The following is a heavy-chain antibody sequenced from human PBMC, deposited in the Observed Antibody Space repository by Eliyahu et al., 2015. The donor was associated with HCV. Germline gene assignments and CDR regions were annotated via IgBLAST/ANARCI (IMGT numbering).Heavy chain of an antibody. CDR2: IYTSEIT. Sequence: QVQLQESGPGLVKPSETLSXTCTVSGGSISGYYWSWIRQPAGEGLDWIGHIYTSEITNYNPSLKSRVTMSIDTSKNQFSLNLNSVTAADTAVYYCASLYGLNAFDLWGQGTMVTVPS. CDR3: ASLYGLNAFDL. J-gene: IGHJ3*01. V-gene: IGHV4-4*07. CDR1: GGSISGYY. D-gene: IGHD2-2*02.